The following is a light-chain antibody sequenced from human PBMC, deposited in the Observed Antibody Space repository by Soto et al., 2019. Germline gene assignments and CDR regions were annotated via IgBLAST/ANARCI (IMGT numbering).Light chain of an antibody. Sequence: DIVMTQSPLSLPVTPGEPASISCRSSQSLLHSNVYNYLDWYLQKPGQSPPLLFCLDSNRASGVPDRFSGSGACTDFPLKISRVAAEDVGGYYCMQALQSPRTFGQGTKVEIK. CDR3: MQALQSPRT. V-gene: IGKV2-28*01. CDR2: LDS. J-gene: IGKJ1*01. CDR1: QSLLHSNVYNY.